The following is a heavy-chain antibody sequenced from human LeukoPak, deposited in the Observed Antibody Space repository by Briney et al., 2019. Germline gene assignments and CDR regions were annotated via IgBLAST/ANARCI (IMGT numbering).Heavy chain of an antibody. Sequence: PSETLSLTYTGSGCSISSYYWSWIRQPPGKGLEWIGYIYYSGSANYNPSLKSRVTMSVDTSKNQFSLKLSSVTAADTAVYYCARDYHSSGFYWGQGTLVTVSS. V-gene: IGHV4-59*12. D-gene: IGHD6-19*01. CDR1: GCSISSYY. CDR2: IYYSGSA. J-gene: IGHJ4*02. CDR3: ARDYHSSGFY.